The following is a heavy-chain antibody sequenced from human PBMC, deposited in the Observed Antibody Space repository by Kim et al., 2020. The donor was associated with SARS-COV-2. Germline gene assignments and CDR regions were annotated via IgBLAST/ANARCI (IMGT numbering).Heavy chain of an antibody. Sequence: GGSLRLSCAASGFTFSSYGMHWVRQAPGKGLEWVAVVSYDGSKIYFTESVKGRFTISRDNSKNTLYLQMNSLRAEDTALYYCAKGRDGHNYYFDYWGQGT. CDR1: GFTFSSYG. CDR3: AKGRDGHNYYFDY. CDR2: VSYDGSKI. V-gene: IGHV3-30*18. J-gene: IGHJ4*02.